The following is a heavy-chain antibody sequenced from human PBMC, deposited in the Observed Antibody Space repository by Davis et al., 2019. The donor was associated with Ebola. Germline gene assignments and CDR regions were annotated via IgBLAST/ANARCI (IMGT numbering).Heavy chain of an antibody. V-gene: IGHV3-23*05. J-gene: IGHJ4*02. CDR3: AKIGVRHSGNY. CDR2: SETSDTNFNA. Sequence: GESLKISCEISGLISSNYVMYWVRQASGKGLEWISASETSDTNFNANYADSVKGRFNIIRDNSRNTVFLQMNSLRVEDTAVYYCAKIGVRHSGNYWGQGTLVTVSS. D-gene: IGHD3-10*01. CDR1: GLISSNYV.